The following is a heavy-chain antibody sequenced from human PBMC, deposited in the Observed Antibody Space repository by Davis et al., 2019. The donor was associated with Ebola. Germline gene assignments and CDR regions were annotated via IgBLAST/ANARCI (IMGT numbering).Heavy chain of an antibody. CDR2: TYYRSKWYN. J-gene: IGHJ6*02. D-gene: IGHD6-6*01. Sequence: SETLSLTCAISGDSVSSNSAAWNWIRQSPSRGLEWLGRTYYRSKWYNDYAVSVKSRITINPDTSKNQFSLKLSSVTAADTAVYYCARVGRLWGSSRGMDVWGQGTTVTVSS. CDR3: ARVGRLWGSSRGMDV. V-gene: IGHV6-1*01. CDR1: GDSVSSNSAA.